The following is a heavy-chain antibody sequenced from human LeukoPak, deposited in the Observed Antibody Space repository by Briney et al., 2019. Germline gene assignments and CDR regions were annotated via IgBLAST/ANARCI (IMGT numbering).Heavy chain of an antibody. D-gene: IGHD1-26*01. V-gene: IGHV3-7*01. J-gene: IGHJ6*03. CDR1: GFTFSSYW. CDR2: IKQDGSEK. Sequence: GGSLRLSCAASGFTFSSYWMSWVRQAPGKGLEWVANIKQDGSEKYYVDSVKGRFAISRDNAKNSLYLQMNSLRAEDTAVYYCARGPRLIDGMWDYYYMDVWGKGTTVTVSS. CDR3: ARGPRLIDGMWDYYYMDV.